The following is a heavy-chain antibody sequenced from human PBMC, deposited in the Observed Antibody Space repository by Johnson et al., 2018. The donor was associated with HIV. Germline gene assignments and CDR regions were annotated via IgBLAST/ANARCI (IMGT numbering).Heavy chain of an antibody. CDR1: GFTFSSYG. CDR3: ASQVRGLLGLRWAM. J-gene: IGHJ1*01. D-gene: IGHD3-10*01. Sequence: VQLVESGGGVVQPGRSLRLSCVVSGFTFSSYGIHWVRQAPGKGLEWVSAISGSGGSTYYADSVKGRFTISRDNSKNTLYLQMNKLRAEDTAVYFCASQVRGLLGLRWAMWG. V-gene: IGHV3-23*04. CDR2: ISGSGGST.